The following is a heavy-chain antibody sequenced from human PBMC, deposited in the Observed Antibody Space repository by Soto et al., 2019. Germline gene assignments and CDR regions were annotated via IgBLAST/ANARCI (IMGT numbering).Heavy chain of an antibody. J-gene: IGHJ4*02. Sequence: QVQLVQSGAEMKKPGSSVKVSCQSSGGTFNTYAMNWVRQAPGQGPEWMGDISPMFVAANYAPKFQGRVTSTEDEATGTSYMQLSSLTSEDTALYFCAREVHFHTPAFVYSGQGTRVTVSS. CDR1: GGTFNTYA. CDR3: AREVHFHTPAFVY. V-gene: IGHV1-69*19. CDR2: ISPMFVAA.